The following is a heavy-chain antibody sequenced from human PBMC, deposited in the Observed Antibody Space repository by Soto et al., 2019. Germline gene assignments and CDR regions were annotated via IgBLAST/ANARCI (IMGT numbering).Heavy chain of an antibody. CDR3: AKDRDIVVVPAAMSYYGMDV. J-gene: IGHJ6*01. CDR1: GFTFSSYG. D-gene: IGHD2-2*01. V-gene: IGHV3-30*18. Sequence: QVQLVESGGGVVQPGRSLRLSCAASGFTFSSYGMHWVRQAPGKGLEWVAVISYDGSNKYYADSVKGRFTISRDNSKNTLYLQMNSLRAEDTAVYYCAKDRDIVVVPAAMSYYGMDVW. CDR2: ISYDGSNK.